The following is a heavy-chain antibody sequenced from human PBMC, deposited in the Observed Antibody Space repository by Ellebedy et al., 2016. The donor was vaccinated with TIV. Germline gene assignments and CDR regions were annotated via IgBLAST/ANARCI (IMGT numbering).Heavy chain of an antibody. CDR2: IKKDGREK. CDR3: ACRSQTGYYYYYSMDV. V-gene: IGHV3-7*03. D-gene: IGHD3-9*01. Sequence: GESLKISXAASGFYFGDYWMSWVRQAPGKGLEWVANIKKDGREKNYVDSVRGRFTISRDNAKNSLYLQMSSLRAEDTAVYYCACRSQTGYYYYYSMDVWGQGTTVTVSS. CDR1: GFYFGDYW. J-gene: IGHJ6*02.